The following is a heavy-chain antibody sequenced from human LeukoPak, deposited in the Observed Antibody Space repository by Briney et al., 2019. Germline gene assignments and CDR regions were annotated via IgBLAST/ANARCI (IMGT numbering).Heavy chain of an antibody. Sequence: PGRSLRLSCAASGFTFGSYGMHWVRQAPGKGLEWVAVIWYDGSNKYYADSVKGRFTISRDNSKNTLYLQMNSLRAEDTAVYYCAKDLNRNGSGSAPDYWGQGTLVTVSS. CDR2: IWYDGSNK. J-gene: IGHJ4*02. CDR1: GFTFGSYG. V-gene: IGHV3-33*06. D-gene: IGHD3-10*01. CDR3: AKDLNRNGSGSAPDY.